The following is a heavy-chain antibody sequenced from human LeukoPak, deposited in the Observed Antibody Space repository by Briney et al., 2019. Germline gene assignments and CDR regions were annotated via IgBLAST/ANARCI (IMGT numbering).Heavy chain of an antibody. D-gene: IGHD6-19*01. CDR2: IYHDGNT. CDR3: ARDQGRWLVRTFDY. Sequence: SETLSLTCSVSGYSISSGYYWGWIRQPPGKGLEWIGNIYHDGNTYYNPSLKSRVTISVDTSKNQFSLKLSSVTAADTAVYYCARDQGRWLVRTFDYWGQGTLVTVSS. V-gene: IGHV4-38-2*02. J-gene: IGHJ4*02. CDR1: GYSISSGYY.